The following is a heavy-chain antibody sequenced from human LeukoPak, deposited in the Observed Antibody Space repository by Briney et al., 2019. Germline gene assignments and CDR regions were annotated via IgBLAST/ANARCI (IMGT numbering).Heavy chain of an antibody. J-gene: IGHJ6*02. CDR3: ARVRTAMTYGMDV. D-gene: IGHD5-18*01. V-gene: IGHV3-23*01. CDR2: ISGSGGST. CDR1: GFTFSSYA. Sequence: GGSLRLSCAASGFTFSSYAMSWVRQAPGKGLEWVSAISGSGGSTYYADSVKGRFTISRDNSKNTLYLQMNSLRAEDTAVYYCARVRTAMTYGMDVWGQGTTVTVSS.